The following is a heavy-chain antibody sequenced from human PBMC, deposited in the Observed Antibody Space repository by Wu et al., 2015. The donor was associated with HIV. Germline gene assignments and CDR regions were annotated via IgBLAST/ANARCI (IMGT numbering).Heavy chain of an antibody. Sequence: QVQLLQSGTKVKKPGASVKVSCKASGYTFTTYDINWVRQAAGKGLEWMGGFDPRNGKTIYAQKFQGRVTMTEDTSKDTAYIELSSLRSEDTAVYYCATLRGGSYESTGKGYFDHWGQGTLVTVSS. J-gene: IGHJ4*02. CDR1: GYTFTTYD. CDR2: FDPRNGKT. V-gene: IGHV1-24*01. CDR3: ATLRGGSYESTGKGYFDH. D-gene: IGHD3-22*01.